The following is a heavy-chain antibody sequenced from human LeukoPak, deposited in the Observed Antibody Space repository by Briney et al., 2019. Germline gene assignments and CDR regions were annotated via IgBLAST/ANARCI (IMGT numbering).Heavy chain of an antibody. Sequence: SETLSLTCAVYGGSFSGYYWSWIRQPPGKGLEWIGEINHSGSTNYNPSLKSRVTISVDTSKNQFSLKLTSVTAADTAVYYCARGVSSGYYSVYYFDYWGQGTLVTVSS. D-gene: IGHD3-22*01. CDR2: INHSGST. J-gene: IGHJ4*02. V-gene: IGHV4-34*01. CDR3: ARGVSSGYYSVYYFDY. CDR1: GGSFSGYY.